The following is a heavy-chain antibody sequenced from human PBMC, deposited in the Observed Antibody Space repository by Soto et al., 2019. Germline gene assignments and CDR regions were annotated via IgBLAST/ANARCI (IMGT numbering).Heavy chain of an antibody. CDR2: INPNSGVT. CDR1: VYTFTGYN. D-gene: IGHD4-4*01. J-gene: IGHJ4*02. V-gene: IGHV1-2*04. Sequence: ASVKLSRKASVYTFTGYNMHWVRRAPGQGLEWMGLINPNSGVTNYAQKFQGWVTMTSDTSISTAYMELSRLTSDDTALYYCAKSNRPTAPFDYWGQGTLVTVSS. CDR3: AKSNRPTAPFDY.